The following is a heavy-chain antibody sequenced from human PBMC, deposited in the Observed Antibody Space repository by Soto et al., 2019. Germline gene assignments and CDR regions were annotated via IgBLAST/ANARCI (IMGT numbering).Heavy chain of an antibody. D-gene: IGHD5-18*01. CDR1: GFSLSTRGVA. CDR2: IFWDDDK. CDR3: AHRRVDTHMGVFDY. V-gene: IGHV2-5*02. J-gene: IGHJ4*02. Sequence: QITLKESGPTLVKPTQTLTLTCTFSGFSLSTRGVAVGWIRQPPGKALEWLSLIFWDDDKRYSPSLESRLTITKDTSKNQVVLKITNVDPVDTATYYCAHRRVDTHMGVFDYWGPGNLVTVSS.